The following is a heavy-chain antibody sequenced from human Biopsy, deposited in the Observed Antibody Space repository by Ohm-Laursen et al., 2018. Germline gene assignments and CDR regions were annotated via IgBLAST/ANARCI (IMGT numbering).Heavy chain of an antibody. CDR2: INHSGRT. D-gene: IGHD3-22*01. CDR1: GESFNGYY. J-gene: IGHJ6*02. CDR3: VRGVDYYDPYHYYALDV. Sequence: GTLSLTCSVYGESFNGYYWSWIRQTPGKGLEWIGEINHSGRTNYNPSHKSRATISVDTSNTQFSLKVRSVTAADTAVYYCVRGVDYYDPYHYYALDVWGQGTTVTVSS. V-gene: IGHV4-34*01.